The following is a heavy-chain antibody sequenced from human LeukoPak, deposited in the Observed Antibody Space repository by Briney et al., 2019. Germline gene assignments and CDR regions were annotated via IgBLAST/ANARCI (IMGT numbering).Heavy chain of an antibody. D-gene: IGHD6-19*01. V-gene: IGHV1-46*01. CDR1: GYTFTSYY. CDR2: INPSGGST. Sequence: ASVKVSCKASGYTFTSYYMHWVRQAPGQGLEWMGIINPSGGSTSYAQKFQGRVTMARDMSTSTVYMELSSLRSEDTAVYYCARASSPVAGKVDYWGQGTLVTVSS. CDR3: ARASSPVAGKVDY. J-gene: IGHJ4*02.